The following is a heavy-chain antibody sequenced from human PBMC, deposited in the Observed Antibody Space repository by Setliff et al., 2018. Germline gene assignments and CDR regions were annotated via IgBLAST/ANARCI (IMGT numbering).Heavy chain of an antibody. V-gene: IGHV1-18*01. D-gene: IGHD2-8*01. CDR2: ANNNNFNT. Sequence: ASVKVSCKSSGYIFSDYGITWVRQAPGQGLEWMGWANNNNFNTNYAQKFQGRVTMTIDTSTSTAYMELRSLRSDDTAVYYCSRLVRYCTTTTCQSVPGAEVWGQGTLVTVSS. CDR3: SRLVRYCTTTTCQSVPGAEV. J-gene: IGHJ4*02. CDR1: GYIFSDYG.